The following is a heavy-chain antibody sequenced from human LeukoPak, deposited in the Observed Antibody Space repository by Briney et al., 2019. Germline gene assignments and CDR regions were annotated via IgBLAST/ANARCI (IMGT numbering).Heavy chain of an antibody. D-gene: IGHD6-19*01. CDR2: ISGSGGST. V-gene: IGHV3-23*01. Sequence: GGSLRLSCAASGFTFSSYAMSWVRQAPGKGLEWVSAISGSGGSTYYADSVKGGFTISRDNSKNTLYLQMNSLRAEDTAVYYCAKDEAVTGYSSGWYAYCDYWGQGTLVTVSS. J-gene: IGHJ4*02. CDR3: AKDEAVTGYSSGWYAYCDY. CDR1: GFTFSSYA.